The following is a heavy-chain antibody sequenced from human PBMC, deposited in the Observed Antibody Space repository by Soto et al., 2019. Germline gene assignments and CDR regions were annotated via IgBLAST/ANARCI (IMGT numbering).Heavy chain of an antibody. CDR3: ATDHHYDILTGYPLAYGMDV. D-gene: IGHD3-9*01. Sequence: DSVKVSCKVSGYTLTELSMHWVRRAPGKGLEWMGGFDPEDGETIYAQKFQDRVTMTEDTSTDTAYMELSSLRSEDTAVYYCATDHHYDILTGYPLAYGMDVWGQGTTVTVSS. V-gene: IGHV1-24*01. CDR2: FDPEDGET. J-gene: IGHJ6*02. CDR1: GYTLTELS.